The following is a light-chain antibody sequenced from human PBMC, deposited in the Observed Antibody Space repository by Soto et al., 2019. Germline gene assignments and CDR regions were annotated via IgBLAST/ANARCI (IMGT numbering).Light chain of an antibody. Sequence: IVLTQSPATLSVSPGERATLYCKASQSVNSNLAWYQQKPGQAPRLLIYGASTRATATPVRFSGSRSGTEFTLTISSLQSEDFAAYYCQKYNSWPPAFGQGTKVDIK. J-gene: IGKJ1*01. V-gene: IGKV3-15*01. CDR1: QSVNSN. CDR2: GAS. CDR3: QKYNSWPPA.